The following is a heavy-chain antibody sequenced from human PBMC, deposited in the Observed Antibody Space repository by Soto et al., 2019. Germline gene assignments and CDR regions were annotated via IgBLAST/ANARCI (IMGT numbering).Heavy chain of an antibody. CDR3: ARENGGNSFDY. V-gene: IGHV3-66*01. D-gene: IGHD2-15*01. Sequence: EVQLVESGGGLVQPGGSLRLSCAASGFTVSSKYMSWVRQAPGKGLEWVSVIYSGGSTYYADSVKGRFTISRDNSKNTMYLQMNSLRVEDTAVYYCARENGGNSFDYWGQGTLVTVSS. CDR1: GFTVSSKY. J-gene: IGHJ4*02. CDR2: IYSGGST.